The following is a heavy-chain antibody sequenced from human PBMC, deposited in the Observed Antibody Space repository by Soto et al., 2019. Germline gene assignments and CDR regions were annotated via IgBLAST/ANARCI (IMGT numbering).Heavy chain of an antibody. CDR1: GYTFTSYA. V-gene: IGHV1-3*01. D-gene: IGHD3-3*01. J-gene: IGHJ4*02. CDR3: AREGSYYDFWRGYYHLDY. Sequence: QVQLVQSGAEVKKPGASVKVSCKASGYTFTSYAMHWVRQAPGQRHEWMGWINAGNGNTKYSQKFQGRVTITRDTSASTAYMELSSLRSEDTAVYYCAREGSYYDFWRGYYHLDYWGQGTLVTVSS. CDR2: INAGNGNT.